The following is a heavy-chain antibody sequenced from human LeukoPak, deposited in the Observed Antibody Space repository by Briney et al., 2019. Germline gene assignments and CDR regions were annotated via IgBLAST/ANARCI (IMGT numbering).Heavy chain of an antibody. V-gene: IGHV3-7*04. CDR2: INQDGSEK. CDR3: ARAIEGAYDL. CDR1: GFTFRGYW. J-gene: IGHJ4*02. Sequence: GGSLRLSCVGSGFTFRGYWMSWVRQPPGKGLEWVANINQDGSEKYYVDSLKGRFTISRDNAKNSLSLQMNSLRVEDTAVYFCARAIEGAYDLWGQGTLVTVSS. D-gene: IGHD5-12*01.